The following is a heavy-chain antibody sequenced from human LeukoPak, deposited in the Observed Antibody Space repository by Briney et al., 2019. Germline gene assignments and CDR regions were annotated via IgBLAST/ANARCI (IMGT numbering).Heavy chain of an antibody. CDR3: ATARYSSSWYHYYYGMDV. V-gene: IGHV4-34*01. Sequence: SETLSLTCAVYGGSFSGYYWSWIRQPPGKGLEWIGEIDHSGSTDYNPSLKSRVTISVDTSKNQFSLKLSSVTAADTAVYYCATARYSSSWYHYYYGMDVWGQGTTVTVSS. J-gene: IGHJ6*02. D-gene: IGHD6-13*01. CDR1: GGSFSGYY. CDR2: IDHSGST.